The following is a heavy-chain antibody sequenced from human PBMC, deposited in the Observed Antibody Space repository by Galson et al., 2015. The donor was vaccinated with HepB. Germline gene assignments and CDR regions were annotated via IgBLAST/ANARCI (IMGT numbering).Heavy chain of an antibody. J-gene: IGHJ6*02. CDR3: ARGAYYYDSSGQTPEYYFYYYGMDV. CDR2: ISSSSGYI. Sequence: SLRLSCAASAFTFRIYSMHWVRQAPGKGLEWVSSISSSSGYIYYADSVKSRFTISRNNAKNSLYVQMNSLRAEDTAVYYCARGAYYYDSSGQTPEYYFYYYGMDVWGQGTTVTVSS. CDR1: AFTFRIYS. V-gene: IGHV3-21*01. D-gene: IGHD3-22*01.